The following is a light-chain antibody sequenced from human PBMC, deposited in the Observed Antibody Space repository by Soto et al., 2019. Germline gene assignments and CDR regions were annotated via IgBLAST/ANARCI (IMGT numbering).Light chain of an antibody. V-gene: IGKV3-15*01. J-gene: IGKJ1*01. CDR3: QQDNTWLWT. CDR2: GAS. CDR1: QSVNAN. Sequence: EVVMTQSPATLSVSPGERATLSCRASQSVNANLAWYQQKPGQAPRHLIHGASNRATGMPARFSGSGFGTEFIPTISSRQSEDFAVYYCQQDNTWLWTFGQGTKVEI.